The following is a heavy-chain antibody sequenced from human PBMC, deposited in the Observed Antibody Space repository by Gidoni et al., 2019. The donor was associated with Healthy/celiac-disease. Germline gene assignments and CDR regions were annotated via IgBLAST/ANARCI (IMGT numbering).Heavy chain of an antibody. V-gene: IGHV3-9*01. Sequence: EVQLVESGGGLVQPGRSLRLSCAASGFTFDDYAMHWVRQAPGKGLEGVSGISWNSGSIGYADSGKGRFTISRDNAKNSLYLQMNSLRAEDTALYYCAKTHYGGNGNWYFDLWGRGTLVTVSS. J-gene: IGHJ2*01. CDR1: GFTFDDYA. CDR2: ISWNSGSI. CDR3: AKTHYGGNGNWYFDL. D-gene: IGHD4-17*01.